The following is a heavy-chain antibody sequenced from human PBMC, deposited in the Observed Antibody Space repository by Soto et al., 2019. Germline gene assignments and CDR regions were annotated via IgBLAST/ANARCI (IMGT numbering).Heavy chain of an antibody. D-gene: IGHD3-22*01. J-gene: IGHJ5*02. Sequence: GESLKISCRTSGYIFTSYWIAWVRQMPGKGLEWMGIIFPSDSDTRYSPSFQGQVTISADRSTSTVFLQWASLKASDTAVYFCARKDKSGYFNWFDPWGQGTLVTVSS. CDR2: IFPSDSDT. V-gene: IGHV5-51*01. CDR1: GYIFTSYW. CDR3: ARKDKSGYFNWFDP.